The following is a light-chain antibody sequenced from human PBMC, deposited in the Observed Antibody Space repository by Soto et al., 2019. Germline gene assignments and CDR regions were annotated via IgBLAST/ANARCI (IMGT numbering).Light chain of an antibody. Sequence: DIVMTQSPDSLAVSLGKRATINCKSSHSVLYTTYNKNYLAWYQQKPGRPPKVLIYWASTRESGVPDRFSGSGSGTDFTLTITSLQAEDVAVYYCQQYYTTPPTFGGGTKVEIK. J-gene: IGKJ4*01. CDR1: HSVLYTTYNKNY. CDR2: WAS. V-gene: IGKV4-1*01. CDR3: QQYYTTPPT.